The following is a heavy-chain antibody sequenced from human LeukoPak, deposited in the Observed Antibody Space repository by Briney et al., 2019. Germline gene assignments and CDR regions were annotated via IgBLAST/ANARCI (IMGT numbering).Heavy chain of an antibody. Sequence: GGSLRLSCAASGFTFSSYSMNWVRQAPGKGLEWVSYISSSSSTIYYADSVKGRFTISRDNAKNSLYLQMNSLRAEDTAVYYCARDLITIFGVVHDAFDIWGQGTMVTVSS. CDR3: ARDLITIFGVVHDAFDI. CDR1: GFTFSSYS. J-gene: IGHJ3*02. CDR2: ISSSSSTI. D-gene: IGHD3-3*01. V-gene: IGHV3-48*01.